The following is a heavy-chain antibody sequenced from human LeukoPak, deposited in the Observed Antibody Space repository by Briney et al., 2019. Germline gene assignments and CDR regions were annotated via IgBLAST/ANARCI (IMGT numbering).Heavy chain of an antibody. D-gene: IGHD5-24*01. V-gene: IGHV4-39*01. J-gene: IGHJ4*02. Sequence: SETLSLTCTVSGGSISSSSYSWGWIRQPPGQGLEWVGSIYYSGSTYYNPSLKSRVTISVDTSKNQFSLKLSSVTAADTAVYYCARGGDGYNPLDYWGQGTLVTVSS. CDR3: ARGGDGYNPLDY. CDR2: IYYSGST. CDR1: GGSISSSSYS.